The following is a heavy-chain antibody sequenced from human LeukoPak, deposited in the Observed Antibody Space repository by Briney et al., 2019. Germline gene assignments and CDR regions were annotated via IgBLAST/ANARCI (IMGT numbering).Heavy chain of an antibody. D-gene: IGHD1-14*01. CDR3: ARESLSANNGILFDY. CDR1: GGSISSGSYY. V-gene: IGHV4-61*02. J-gene: IGHJ4*02. Sequence: PSETLSLTCTVSGGSISSGSYYWGWLRQPAGTGLEWLGRIYTSGSTNYNPSPKSRVTISVNTSKNQFSLKLSSVTAADTAVYYCARESLSANNGILFDYWGQGTLVTVSS. CDR2: IYTSGST.